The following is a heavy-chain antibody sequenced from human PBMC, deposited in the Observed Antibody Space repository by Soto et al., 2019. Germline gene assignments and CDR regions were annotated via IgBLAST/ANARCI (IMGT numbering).Heavy chain of an antibody. CDR3: ARVGYDILTGYYNGANYYYYYMDV. J-gene: IGHJ6*03. CDR1: GGSISSYY. CDR2: IYYSGST. V-gene: IGHV4-59*01. D-gene: IGHD3-9*01. Sequence: PSETLSLTCTVSGGSISSYYWSWIRQPPGKGLEWIGYIYYSGSTNYNPSLKSRVTISVDTSKNQFSLKLSSVTAADTAVYYCARVGYDILTGYYNGANYYYYYMDVWGKGTAVTVSS.